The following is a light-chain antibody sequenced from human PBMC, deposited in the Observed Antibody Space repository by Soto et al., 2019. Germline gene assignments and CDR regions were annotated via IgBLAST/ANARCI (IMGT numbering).Light chain of an antibody. J-gene: IGKJ4*01. Sequence: DIQLTQSPSFLSASVGDRVTITCRASQGISSYLAWYQQKPGKAPKLLIYAASTLQSGVPSRFSGSGSGTEFTLTISSLQPEDFATDYCQQLNSYRALTFGGGTKVEIK. CDR1: QGISSY. V-gene: IGKV1-9*01. CDR2: AAS. CDR3: QQLNSYRALT.